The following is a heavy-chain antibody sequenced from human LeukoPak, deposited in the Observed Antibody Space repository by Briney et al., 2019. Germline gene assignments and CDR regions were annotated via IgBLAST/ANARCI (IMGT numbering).Heavy chain of an antibody. V-gene: IGHV4-39*01. CDR2: IYNSGST. J-gene: IGHJ4*02. CDR1: GGSISSSSSY. D-gene: IGHD1-26*01. Sequence: KSSETLPLICTVSGGSISSSSSYWDWIRQPPGKGLEWIGSIYNSGSTFYNPSLKSRVTISVDTSKNQFSLKLSSVTAADTSVYHCARRGAHTGSYFHYWGQGSLVTVSS. CDR3: ARRGAHTGSYFHY.